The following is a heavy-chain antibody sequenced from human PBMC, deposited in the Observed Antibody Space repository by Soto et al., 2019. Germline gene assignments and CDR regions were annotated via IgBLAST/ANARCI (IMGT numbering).Heavy chain of an antibody. D-gene: IGHD3-10*01. CDR2: INTYNDHT. Sequence: QVQLVQSGAEVKKPWASVKVSCKASAYTFTSYSFSWVRQAPGQGLEWMGWINTYNDHTNYAQRLQGRVTLTTDTSTKKAYMDLTSLTADDTAVYYCARVSRPMVRGVVHNYFDYWGQGTLVTVSS. CDR1: AYTFTSYS. CDR3: ARVSRPMVRGVVHNYFDY. V-gene: IGHV1-18*01. J-gene: IGHJ4*02.